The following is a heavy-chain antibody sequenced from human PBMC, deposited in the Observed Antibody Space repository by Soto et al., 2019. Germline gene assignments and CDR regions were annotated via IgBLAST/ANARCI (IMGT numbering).Heavy chain of an antibody. D-gene: IGHD3-9*01. CDR3: ARASTREYFDASGFVDL. J-gene: IGHJ5*02. CDR2: IWSDGTNK. Sequence: GGSLRLSCAASGCTFDDYGIHWVRQAPGKGLEWVAVIWSDGTNKYYGDSVKGRFTISRDNPKNTLYLQMNSLRAEDTAIYYCARASTREYFDASGFVDLWGRGTLVTVSS. V-gene: IGHV3-33*08. CDR1: GCTFDDYG.